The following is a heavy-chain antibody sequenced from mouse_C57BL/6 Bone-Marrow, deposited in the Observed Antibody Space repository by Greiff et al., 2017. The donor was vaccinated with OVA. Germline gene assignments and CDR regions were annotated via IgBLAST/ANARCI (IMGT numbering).Heavy chain of an antibody. Sequence: VQLQQSVAELVRPGASVKLSCTASGFTITNTYMHWVKQRPEQGLEWIGRIDPANDNTKYAPKFQGKATMTADTSSNTAYLQLSSLSSEDTAVYCCARGNFGSSFDAMDYWGQGTSVTVSS. CDR2: IDPANDNT. D-gene: IGHD1-1*01. J-gene: IGHJ4*01. CDR1: GFTITNTY. V-gene: IGHV14-3*01. CDR3: ARGNFGSSFDAMDY.